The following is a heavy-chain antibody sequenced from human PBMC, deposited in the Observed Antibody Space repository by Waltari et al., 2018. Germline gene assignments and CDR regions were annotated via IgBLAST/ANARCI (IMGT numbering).Heavy chain of an antibody. CDR2: IYSGSST. CDR3: ARGPSSSIGLWFDP. Sequence: EVQLVESGGGLIQPGGSMRLSCAASGFTVSNHYMSWVRQAPGKGLAWVSVIYSGSSTYYADSVKGRFTISRDNTKNTLYLQMNSLMAEDTAVYYFARGPSSSIGLWFDPWGQGTLVTVSS. J-gene: IGHJ5*02. V-gene: IGHV3-53*01. D-gene: IGHD6-13*01. CDR1: GFTVSNHY.